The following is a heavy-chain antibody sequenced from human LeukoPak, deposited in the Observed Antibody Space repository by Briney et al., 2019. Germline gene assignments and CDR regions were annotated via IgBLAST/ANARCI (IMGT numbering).Heavy chain of an antibody. CDR1: GLNFSSSS. CDR2: ISSSSSNI. D-gene: IGHD6-19*01. J-gene: IGHJ4*02. Sequence: GGSLRLSCAASGLNFSSSSMNWVRQAPGKGLEWVSYISSSSSNIYYADSVRGRFTISRDNAKNSLYLQMNSLRAEDTAVYYCAKDRSSGWYEDYWGQGTLVTVSS. V-gene: IGHV3-21*04. CDR3: AKDRSSGWYEDY.